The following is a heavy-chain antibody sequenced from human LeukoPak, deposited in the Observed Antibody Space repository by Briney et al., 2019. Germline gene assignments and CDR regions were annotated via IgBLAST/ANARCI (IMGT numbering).Heavy chain of an antibody. D-gene: IGHD3-3*01. CDR2: IYYSGST. Sequence: SETLSLTCTVSGGSISSGDYYWSWLRQPPGTGLEWIGYIYYSGSTYYNPSLKSRVTISVDTSKNQFSLKLSSVTAADTAVYYCARVGADFWSGSHFDYWGQGTLVTVSS. V-gene: IGHV4-30-4*01. CDR1: GGSISSGDYY. J-gene: IGHJ4*02. CDR3: ARVGADFWSGSHFDY.